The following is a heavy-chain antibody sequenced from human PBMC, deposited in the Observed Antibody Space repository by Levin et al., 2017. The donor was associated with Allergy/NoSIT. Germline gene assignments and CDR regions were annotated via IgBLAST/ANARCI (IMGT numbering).Heavy chain of an antibody. J-gene: IGHJ3*02. CDR2: ISYDGSNK. V-gene: IGHV3-30-3*01. D-gene: IGHD1-26*01. CDR3: ARDGGNGAAPDAFDI. Sequence: GGSLRLSCAASGFTFSSYAMHWVRQAPGKGLEWVAVISYDGSNKYYADSVKGRFTISRDNSKNTLYLQMNSLRAEDTAVYYCARDGGNGAAPDAFDIWGQGTMVTVSS. CDR1: GFTFSSYA.